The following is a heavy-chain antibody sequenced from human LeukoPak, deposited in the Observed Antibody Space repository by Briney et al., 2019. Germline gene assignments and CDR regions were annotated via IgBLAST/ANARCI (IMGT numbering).Heavy chain of an antibody. V-gene: IGHV4-39*07. J-gene: IGHJ4*02. CDR1: GGSISSSSYY. CDR2: IYYSGST. Sequence: SETLSLTGTVSGGSISSSSYYWGWIRQPPGKGLEWIGSIYYSGSTYYNPSLKSRVTISVDTSKNQFSLKLTSVTAADTAVYYCARVRIAVAGFFDYWGQGTLVTVSS. CDR3: ARVRIAVAGFFDY. D-gene: IGHD6-19*01.